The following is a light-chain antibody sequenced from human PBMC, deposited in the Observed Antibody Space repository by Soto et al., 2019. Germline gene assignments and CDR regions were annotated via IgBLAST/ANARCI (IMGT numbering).Light chain of an antibody. Sequence: TQSPGTLSLSPGERATLSCRASQSVSSTKLAXXQXXAGXXXXLXXXGASTRATGIPDRFSGSGSGTEFTLTISSLQSEDFAVYYCQQYNSWPPITFGQGTRLEIK. CDR2: GAS. V-gene: IGKV3-15*01. CDR1: QSVSST. CDR3: QQYNSWPPIT. J-gene: IGKJ5*01.